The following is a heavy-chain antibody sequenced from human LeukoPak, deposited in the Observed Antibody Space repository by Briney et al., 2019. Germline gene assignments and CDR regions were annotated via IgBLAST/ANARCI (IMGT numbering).Heavy chain of an antibody. CDR2: IYYSGST. V-gene: IGHV4-30-4*01. CDR1: GGSISSGDYY. Sequence: SQTLPLTCTVSGGSISSGDYYWSWIRQPPGRGLEWIGYIYYSGSTYYNPSLKSRVTISVDTSKNQFSLKLSSVTAADTAVYYCARYFRGGVVTHYYYYYGMDVWGQGITVTVSS. CDR3: ARYFRGGVVTHYYYYYGMDV. J-gene: IGHJ6*02. D-gene: IGHD3-3*01.